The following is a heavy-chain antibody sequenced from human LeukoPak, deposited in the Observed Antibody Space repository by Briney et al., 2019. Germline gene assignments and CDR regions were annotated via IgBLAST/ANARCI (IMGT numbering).Heavy chain of an antibody. CDR1: GFTFSIYA. J-gene: IGHJ4*02. V-gene: IGHV3-23*01. CDR2: ISDSGRNT. Sequence: GGSLRLSCAASGFTFSIYAMNWVRQAPGKGLEWVSGISDSGRNTYYSGSVKGRFTISRDNSESTVYLQMNSLTAEDTAQYYCATGCVGSPNCQTTGYDHWGQGTLVTVSS. D-gene: IGHD2-2*01. CDR3: ATGCVGSPNCQTTGYDH.